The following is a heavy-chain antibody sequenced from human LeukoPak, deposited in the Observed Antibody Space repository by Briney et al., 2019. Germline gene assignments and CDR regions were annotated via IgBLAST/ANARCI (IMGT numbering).Heavy chain of an antibody. J-gene: IGHJ4*02. CDR2: IYPGDSDT. CDR1: GYSFTNYW. V-gene: IGHV5-51*01. CDR3: ARQGYSSSSDFDY. D-gene: IGHD6-6*01. Sequence: GESLKISCKGSGYSFTNYWIGWVRPMPGQGLEWMGIIYPGDSDTRYSPSFQGQVTISADKAISTAYLQWSSLKVSDTAMYYCARQGYSSSSDFDYWGQGTLVTVSS.